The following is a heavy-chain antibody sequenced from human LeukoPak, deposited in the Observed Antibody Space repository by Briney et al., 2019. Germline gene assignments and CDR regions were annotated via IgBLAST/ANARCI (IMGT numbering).Heavy chain of an antibody. D-gene: IGHD3-10*01. J-gene: IGHJ3*02. CDR2: INKDGSET. CDR1: GFIFYTYW. Sequence: GGSLRLSCADSGFIFYTYWMSWVRQAPGKGLEWVANINKDGSETNYVDSVKGRFTISRDNARNLLYLQMNSLRVEDTAVYYCASGDYFDMWGRGTLVTVSS. V-gene: IGHV3-7*01. CDR3: ASGDYFDM.